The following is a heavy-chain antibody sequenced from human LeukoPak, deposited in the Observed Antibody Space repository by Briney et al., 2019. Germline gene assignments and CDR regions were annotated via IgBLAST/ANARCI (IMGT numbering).Heavy chain of an antibody. V-gene: IGHV3-21*01. CDR3: ARVATYSSGWVFDY. CDR1: GFTFSSYS. Sequence: GGSLRLSCAASGFTFSSYSMNWVRQAPGKGLGWVPSISSSSSYIYYADSVKGRFTISRDNAKNSLYLQMNSLRAEDTAVYYCARVATYSSGWVFDYWGQGTLVTVSS. J-gene: IGHJ4*02. CDR2: ISSSSSYI. D-gene: IGHD6-19*01.